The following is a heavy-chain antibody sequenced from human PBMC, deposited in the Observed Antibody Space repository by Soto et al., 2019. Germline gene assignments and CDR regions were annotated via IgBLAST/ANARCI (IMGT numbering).Heavy chain of an antibody. J-gene: IGHJ4*02. CDR2: IWYDGSKT. D-gene: IGHD5-12*01. V-gene: IGHV3-33*01. Sequence: GGSLRLSCAASGFTFSNYGFHWVRQAPGKGLEWVAVIWYDGSKTYYVESVKGRFTISRDNSKNTLYLQMNSLRAEDTAVYCCARDLGSTNYYFDYWGLGTLVTVSS. CDR3: ARDLGSTNYYFDY. CDR1: GFTFSNYG.